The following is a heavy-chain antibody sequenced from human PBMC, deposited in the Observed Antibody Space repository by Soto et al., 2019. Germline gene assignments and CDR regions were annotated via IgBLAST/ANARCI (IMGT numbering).Heavy chain of an antibody. CDR1: GFTFSSYG. CDR2: ISYDGSNK. Sequence: QVQLVESGGGVVQPGRSLRLSCAASGFTFSSYGMHWVRQAPGKGLEWVAVISYDGSNKYYADSVKGRFTISRDNSKNTLYLQMNSLRAEDTAVYYCAKEVSNSGVGYWGQGTLVTVSS. CDR3: AKEVSNSGVGY. D-gene: IGHD4-4*01. V-gene: IGHV3-30*18. J-gene: IGHJ4*02.